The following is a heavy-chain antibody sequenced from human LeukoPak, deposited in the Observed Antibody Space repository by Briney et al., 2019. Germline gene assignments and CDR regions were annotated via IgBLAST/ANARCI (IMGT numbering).Heavy chain of an antibody. Sequence: GESLRLSCAASGFTFTSYAMSWVRQAPGKGLEWVSAISAGGENTDYAASVKGRFTISRDNSKNTLYLQVNSLRAEDTAAYYCAKSEGSSSARRFDYWGQGTLVTVPS. D-gene: IGHD6-19*01. CDR2: ISAGGENT. CDR3: AKSEGSSSARRFDY. J-gene: IGHJ4*02. V-gene: IGHV3-23*01. CDR1: GFTFTSYA.